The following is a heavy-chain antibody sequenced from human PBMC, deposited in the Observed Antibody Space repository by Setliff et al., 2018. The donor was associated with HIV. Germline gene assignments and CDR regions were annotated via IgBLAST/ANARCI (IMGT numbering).Heavy chain of an antibody. CDR3: AIHFDTSGHYSPIDS. D-gene: IGHD3-22*01. CDR1: GFTFSSFA. CDR2: IENVAYNYNT. Sequence: PGGSLRLSCAASGFTFSSFAMSWVRQVPGKGLEWVAGIENVAYNYNTYYADSVKGRFTISRDNAKNSLSLQMSSLRAEDTAVYYCAIHFDTSGHYSPIDSWGQGTLVTVSS. J-gene: IGHJ4*02. V-gene: IGHV3-21*01.